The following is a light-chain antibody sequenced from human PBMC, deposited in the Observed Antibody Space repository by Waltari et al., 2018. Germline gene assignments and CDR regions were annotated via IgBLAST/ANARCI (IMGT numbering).Light chain of an antibody. Sequence: ECVFTQSPGTMSLPTGHRAQLSCRASQTVRYNYLAWYQQKPGQAPRLLMYGASSRATGVPDRFSGIGSVTDFTLTISRLEPEDFAVYYCQQYGTSPLTFGPGTKVVIK. CDR3: QQYGTSPLT. CDR1: QTVRYNY. V-gene: IGKV3-20*01. CDR2: GAS. J-gene: IGKJ3*01.